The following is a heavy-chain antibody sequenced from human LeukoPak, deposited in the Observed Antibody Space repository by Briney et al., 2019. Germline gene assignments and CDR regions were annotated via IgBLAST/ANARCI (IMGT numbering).Heavy chain of an antibody. D-gene: IGHD3-10*01. V-gene: IGHV3-74*01. Sequence: GGSLRLSCAASGFTFSSYWMHWVRQAPGKGLVWVSRINSDGSSTSYADSVKGRFTTSRDNAKNTLYLQMNSLRAEDTAVYYCARAAMVRGVIRIDNWFDPWGQGTLVTVSS. CDR1: GFTFSSYW. CDR3: ARAAMVRGVIRIDNWFDP. J-gene: IGHJ5*02. CDR2: INSDGSST.